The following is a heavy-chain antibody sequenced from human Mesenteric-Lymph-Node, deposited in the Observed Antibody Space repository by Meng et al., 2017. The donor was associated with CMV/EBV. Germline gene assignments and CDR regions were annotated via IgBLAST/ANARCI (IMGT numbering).Heavy chain of an antibody. CDR3: ARDGATVTTGIVSWFDP. Sequence: SNSSSNWWSWLRQPPGKALEWIGEIYHSGSTNYIPSLKSRVTISVDKSKNQFSLKLSSVTAADTAVYYCARDGATVTTGIVSWFDPWGQGTLVTVSS. V-gene: IGHV4-4*02. CDR1: SNSSSNW. J-gene: IGHJ5*02. D-gene: IGHD4-17*01. CDR2: IYHSGST.